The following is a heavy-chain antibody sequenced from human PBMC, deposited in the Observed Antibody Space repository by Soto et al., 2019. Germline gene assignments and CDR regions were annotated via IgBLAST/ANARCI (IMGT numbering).Heavy chain of an antibody. CDR1: GASFRGFY. D-gene: IGHD1-26*01. Sequence: SETLSLTCAVSGASFRGFYWSWIRQSPGKGLEWIGESGHSGITNHNTALKSRATMSVDTSKNQFSLKLRSVTAADTAVYYCARGVSVTLAVQGGAPDKNYFDSWSQGTLVT. V-gene: IGHV4-34*04. CDR3: ARGVSVTLAVQGGAPDKNYFDS. CDR2: SGHSGIT. J-gene: IGHJ4*02.